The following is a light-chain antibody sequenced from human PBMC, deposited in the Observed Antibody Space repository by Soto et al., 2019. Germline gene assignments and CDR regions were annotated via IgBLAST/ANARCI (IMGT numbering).Light chain of an antibody. CDR2: EVS. J-gene: IGLJ2*01. Sequence: QSVLTQPPSASGSPGQSVTISCTGTSSDVGGYNYVSWYQQHPGKAPKVMIYEVSKRPSGVPDRFSGSKSGNTASLTVSGLQAEDEADYYCSSYAGSNTVVFGGGTQLTVL. V-gene: IGLV2-8*01. CDR1: SSDVGGYNY. CDR3: SSYAGSNTVV.